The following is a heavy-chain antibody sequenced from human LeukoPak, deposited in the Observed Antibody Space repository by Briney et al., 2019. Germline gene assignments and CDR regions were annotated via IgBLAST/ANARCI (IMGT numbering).Heavy chain of an antibody. CDR2: IYTGGNT. CDR1: GGSISSYY. CDR3: ARPRARDSSSCAFDI. J-gene: IGHJ3*02. V-gene: IGHV4-4*07. D-gene: IGHD6-6*01. Sequence: SETLSLTCTVSGGSISSYYWSWIRQPAGKGLEWIGRIYTGGNTNYNPSLKSRVTMSVDTSKNQFSLKLSSVTAADTAVYYCARPRARDSSSCAFDIWGQGTMVTVSS.